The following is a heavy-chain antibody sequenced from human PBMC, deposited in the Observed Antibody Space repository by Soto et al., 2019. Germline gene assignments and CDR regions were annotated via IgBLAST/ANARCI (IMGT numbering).Heavy chain of an antibody. CDR1: GFTFSSYG. J-gene: IGHJ3*02. D-gene: IGHD3-22*01. Sequence: QVQLVESGGGVVQPGRSLRLSCAASGFTFSSYGMHWVRQAPGKGLEWVAVIWYDGSNKYYADSVKGRFTISRDNSKNKLYLQLNSLRAEDTAVDYCARDPTPSYHYDSSGPNDAFDIWGQGTMVTVSS. V-gene: IGHV3-33*01. CDR3: ARDPTPSYHYDSSGPNDAFDI. CDR2: IWYDGSNK.